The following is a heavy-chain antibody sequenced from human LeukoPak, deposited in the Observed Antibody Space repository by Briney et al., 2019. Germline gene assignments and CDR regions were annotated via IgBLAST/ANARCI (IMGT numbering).Heavy chain of an antibody. J-gene: IGHJ4*02. CDR3: ARGGYGAYVGYDFDY. Sequence: GGSLRLSCVASGFTFSTYWMNWVRQAPGKGLEWVATIKHDGSEKYYVDSMNGRLTISRDNAKSSLYLQMNSLRAEDTAVYYCARGGYGAYVGYDFDYWGQGTLVTVSS. CDR1: GFTFSTYW. CDR2: IKHDGSEK. D-gene: IGHD4-17*01. V-gene: IGHV3-7*04.